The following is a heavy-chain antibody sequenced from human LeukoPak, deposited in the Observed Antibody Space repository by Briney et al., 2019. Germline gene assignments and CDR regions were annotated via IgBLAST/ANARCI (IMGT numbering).Heavy chain of an antibody. V-gene: IGHV3-11*04. Sequence: GGSLRLSCAASGFTFSDYYMSWIRQAPGKGLEWVSYVSSSGSTIYYADSVKGRFTISRDNAKNSRYLQMNSLRAEDTAVYYCARGGYSGYELLFGFDYWGQGTLVTVSS. CDR3: ARGGYSGYELLFGFDY. J-gene: IGHJ4*02. CDR2: VSSSGSTI. CDR1: GFTFSDYY. D-gene: IGHD5-12*01.